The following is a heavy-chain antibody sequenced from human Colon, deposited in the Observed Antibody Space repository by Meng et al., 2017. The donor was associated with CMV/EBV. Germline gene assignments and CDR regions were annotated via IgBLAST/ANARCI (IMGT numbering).Heavy chain of an antibody. D-gene: IGHD1-14*01. Sequence: QVQLQDSGPGLVKPSQXLSLTCIVSGDSISTSDYYWNWIRQTPGKGLEWIGYIFSSGTTHYNPSLESRLIISMDMSKNQFSLKLSSVTAADTAVYYCSRAPLEPTVRYFDSWGQGTLVTVSS. V-gene: IGHV4-30-4*01. CDR3: SRAPLEPTVRYFDS. CDR1: GDSISTSDYY. J-gene: IGHJ4*02. CDR2: IFSSGTT.